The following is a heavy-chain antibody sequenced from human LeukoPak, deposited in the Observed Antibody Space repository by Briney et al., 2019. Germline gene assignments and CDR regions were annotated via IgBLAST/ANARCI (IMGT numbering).Heavy chain of an antibody. CDR2: INTDGTVT. Sequence: PGGSLRLSCAASGFTLSSYWMHWVRQVPGKGLVWVSHINTDGTVTHYADSVKGRFTISRDNSKNTLYLQMDSLRAEDTAVYYCARDRAWNYFDYWGQGTLVTVSS. CDR3: ARDRAWNYFDY. V-gene: IGHV3-74*01. CDR1: GFTLSSYW. J-gene: IGHJ4*02. D-gene: IGHD3-3*01.